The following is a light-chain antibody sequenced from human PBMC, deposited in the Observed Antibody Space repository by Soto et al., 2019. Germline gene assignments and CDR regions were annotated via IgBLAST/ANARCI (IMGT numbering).Light chain of an antibody. CDR2: SPS. CDR1: KGIGRF. J-gene: IGKJ1*01. V-gene: IGKV1-9*01. CDR3: QQFNSYPPT. Sequence: DIPLTQSPSFLSASLGDRVTITCRASKGIGRFLAWYQQQPGIAHRTLIYSPSTLQSAVSSRFSGSGSGTEFTLTISNLQSEDLATYYGQQFNSYPPTFGQGTKVEIK.